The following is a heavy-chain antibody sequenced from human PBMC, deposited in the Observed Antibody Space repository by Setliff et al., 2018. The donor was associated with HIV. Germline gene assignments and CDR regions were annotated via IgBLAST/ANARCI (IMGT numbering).Heavy chain of an antibody. Sequence: NPSETLSLTCAVYGGSFSGYYWSWIRQTPGKGLEWIGEANHSGSTNYNPSLKSRVSISVDTSKNQFSLKLHSVTAADTAVYYCVRAGAGQQLVDYWGLGTLVTVS. CDR2: ANHSGST. CDR1: GGSFSGYY. J-gene: IGHJ4*02. CDR3: VRAGAGQQLVDY. V-gene: IGHV4-34*01. D-gene: IGHD4-4*01.